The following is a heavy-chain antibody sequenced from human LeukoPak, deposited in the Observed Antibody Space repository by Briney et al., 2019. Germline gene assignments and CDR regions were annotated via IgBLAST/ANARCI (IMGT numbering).Heavy chain of an antibody. CDR2: VYYSGST. D-gene: IGHD1-26*01. Sequence: SETLSLTCTVSGGSISSYYWTWIRQPPGKGLEWIGYVYYSGSTSYNPSLQSRVTISVDTSKNQFSLKLSSVTAADTAVYYCARMSGSPYYLDYWGQGTLVTVSS. CDR1: GGSISSYY. J-gene: IGHJ4*02. CDR3: ARMSGSPYYLDY. V-gene: IGHV4-59*08.